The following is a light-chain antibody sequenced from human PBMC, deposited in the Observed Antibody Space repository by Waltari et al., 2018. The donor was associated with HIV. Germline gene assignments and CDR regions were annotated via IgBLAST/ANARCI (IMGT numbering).Light chain of an antibody. J-gene: IGKJ2*01. V-gene: IGKV3-15*01. CDR1: QSVSSN. CDR2: GAS. CDR3: QQYNNWPRT. Sequence: EIVMTPSPVTLSVSPGERATLSCRARQSVSSNLAWYQQKPGQAPRLLIYGASTKATGIPARFSGSGSGTDFTLTISSLQSEDFAFYYCQQYNNWPRTFGQGTKLEIK.